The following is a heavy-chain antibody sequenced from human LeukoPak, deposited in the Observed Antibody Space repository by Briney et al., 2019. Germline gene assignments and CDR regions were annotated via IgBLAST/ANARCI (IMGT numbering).Heavy chain of an antibody. CDR2: ISYDGSNK. CDR3: AREKPTVVTYYFDY. Sequence: GGSLRLSCAASGFTFSSYAMHWVRQAPGKGLEWVAVISYDGSNKYYADSVKGRFTISRDNSKNTLYLQMNSLRAEDTAVYYCAREKPTVVTYYFDYWGQGTLVTVSS. D-gene: IGHD3-16*02. J-gene: IGHJ4*02. CDR1: GFTFSSYA. V-gene: IGHV3-30-3*01.